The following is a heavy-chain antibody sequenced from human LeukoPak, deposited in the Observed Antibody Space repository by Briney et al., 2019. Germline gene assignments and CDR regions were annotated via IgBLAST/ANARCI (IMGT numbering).Heavy chain of an antibody. Sequence: PGGSLRLSCAASGFTFSSYGMHWVRQAPGKGLEWVAVISYDGSNKYYADFVKGRFTISRDNSKNTLYLQMNSLRAEDTAVYYCAKDQGGIQLLSGWHYYYGMDVWGQGTTVTVSS. CDR3: AKDQGGIQLLSGWHYYYGMDV. CDR1: GFTFSSYG. CDR2: ISYDGSNK. D-gene: IGHD5-18*01. V-gene: IGHV3-30*18. J-gene: IGHJ6*02.